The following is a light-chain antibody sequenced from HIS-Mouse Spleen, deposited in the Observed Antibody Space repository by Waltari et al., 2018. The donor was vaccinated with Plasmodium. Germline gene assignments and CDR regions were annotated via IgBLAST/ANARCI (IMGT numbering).Light chain of an antibody. CDR3: YSTDSSGNHRV. CDR1: ALPKQT. V-gene: IGLV3-10*01. CDR2: EDS. J-gene: IGLJ3*02. Sequence: SYALTPPPPVSVSPGQTARITCAGDALPKQTAYWYQQKSGQAPVLVIYEDSKRPPGIPERFSGSSSGTMATLTISGAQVEDEADYYCYSTDSSGNHRVFGGGTKLTVL.